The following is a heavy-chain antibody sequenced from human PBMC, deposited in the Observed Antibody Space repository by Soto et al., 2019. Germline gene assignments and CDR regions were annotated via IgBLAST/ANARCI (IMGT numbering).Heavy chain of an antibody. CDR2: INPSGGST. CDR1: GYNFTSYY. V-gene: IGHV1-46*01. J-gene: IGHJ6*02. Sequence: DSVKVSCKASGYNFTSYYMHWVRQAPGQGLEWMGIINPSGGSTSYAQKFQGRVTMTRDTYTSTVYMELSSLRSEDTAVYYCARRGPDHYYDLDVWGQGTTVTVSS. CDR3: ARRGPDHYYDLDV.